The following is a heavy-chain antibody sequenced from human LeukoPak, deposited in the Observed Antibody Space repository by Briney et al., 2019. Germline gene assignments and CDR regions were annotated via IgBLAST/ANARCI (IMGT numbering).Heavy chain of an antibody. CDR2: IFTSGIT. J-gene: IGHJ6*03. Sequence: PSETLSLTCTVSGGSISLYYWNWIRQPAGKGLEWIGRIFTSGITNYNPSLKSRVTMSVDTSTSQFSLALSSVTAADTAVYYCAREISGSYYNPLGYMDVWGKGTTVTVSS. CDR3: AREISGSYYNPLGYMDV. D-gene: IGHD3-10*01. CDR1: GGSISLYY. V-gene: IGHV4-4*07.